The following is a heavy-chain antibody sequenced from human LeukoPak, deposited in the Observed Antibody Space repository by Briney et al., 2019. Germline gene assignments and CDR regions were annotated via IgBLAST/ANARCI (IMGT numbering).Heavy chain of an antibody. CDR1: GYSFTNND. Sequence: ASVKVSCKASGYSFTNNDINWVRQTSGQGLEWMGLINPRGTSTIYAEKFQGRIIMTSDMSTTTDYMELSSLKSDDTAVYYCARDNSIHERGWWFDPWGQGTLVTVSS. V-gene: IGHV1-46*01. CDR3: ARDNSIHERGWWFDP. J-gene: IGHJ5*02. CDR2: INPRGTST. D-gene: IGHD4-23*01.